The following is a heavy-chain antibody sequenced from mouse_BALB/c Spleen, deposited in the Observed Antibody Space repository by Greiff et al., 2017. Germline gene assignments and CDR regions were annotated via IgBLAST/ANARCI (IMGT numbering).Heavy chain of an antibody. CDR3: ASRSSYFDD. D-gene: IGHD1-1*01. CDR1: GYTFTSYW. V-gene: IGHV1-7*01. CDR2: INPSTGYT. Sequence: QVQLQQSGAELAKPGASVKMSCKASGYTFTSYWMHWVKQRPGQGLEWIGYINPSTGYTEYNQKFKDKATLTADKSSSTAYMQLSSLTSEDSAVYYCASRSSYFDDWGQGTTLTVSS. J-gene: IGHJ2*01.